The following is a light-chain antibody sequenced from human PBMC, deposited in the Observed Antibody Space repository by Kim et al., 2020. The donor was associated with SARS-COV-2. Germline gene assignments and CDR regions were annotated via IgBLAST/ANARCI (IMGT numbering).Light chain of an antibody. CDR1: NIGSKS. Sequence: ATGKTARITCGGNNIGSKSVHWYQQKPGQAPVPVIYYDSDRPSGIPERFSGSNSGNTATLTISRVDAGDEADYYCQVWDSSSDHYVFGIGTKVTVL. CDR3: QVWDSSSDHYV. J-gene: IGLJ1*01. CDR2: YDS. V-gene: IGLV3-21*04.